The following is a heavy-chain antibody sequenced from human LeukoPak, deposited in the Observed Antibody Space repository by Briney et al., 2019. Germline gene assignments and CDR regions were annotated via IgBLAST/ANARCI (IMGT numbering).Heavy chain of an antibody. Sequence: GGSLRLSCAASGFTFRSYNMNWVRQAPGKGLEWVSYITGGSTTIYYADSVKGRFTISRDNAKNSLYLQMNSLRAEDTAVYYCAKVTYGSGTYGAFDSWGQGTLVTVSS. V-gene: IGHV3-48*04. CDR1: GFTFRSYN. CDR3: AKVTYGSGTYGAFDS. CDR2: ITGGSTTI. D-gene: IGHD3-10*01. J-gene: IGHJ4*02.